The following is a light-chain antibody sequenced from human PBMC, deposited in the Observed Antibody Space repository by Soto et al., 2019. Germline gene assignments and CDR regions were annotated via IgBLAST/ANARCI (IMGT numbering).Light chain of an antibody. CDR1: ESVSNN. CDR2: GAS. Sequence: EILMTQSPATLSVSPGERATLSCRATESVSNNLAWYQQKPRQAPRLLIYGASTRAPGIPARFSGSGSGTAFTLTISGLQSEDCAVYYCQQYNNWPGTFGRGTKVEI. V-gene: IGKV3-15*01. CDR3: QQYNNWPGT. J-gene: IGKJ1*01.